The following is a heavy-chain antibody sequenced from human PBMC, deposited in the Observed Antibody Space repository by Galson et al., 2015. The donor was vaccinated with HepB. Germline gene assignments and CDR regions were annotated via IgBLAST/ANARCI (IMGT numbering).Heavy chain of an antibody. CDR2: ISSSGYVI. D-gene: IGHD1-1*01. Sequence: SLRLSCAASGFKLSDYDINWVRQAPGKGLEWISYISSSGYVIYYADSVKGRFTISRDNAKNSLSLQMDSLRPEDTAVYYCARVEERLLANFSAPWKRLGLYSMDVWGRGTTVTVSS. V-gene: IGHV3-48*03. CDR1: GFKLSDYD. J-gene: IGHJ6*02. CDR3: ARVEERLLANFSAPWKRLGLYSMDV.